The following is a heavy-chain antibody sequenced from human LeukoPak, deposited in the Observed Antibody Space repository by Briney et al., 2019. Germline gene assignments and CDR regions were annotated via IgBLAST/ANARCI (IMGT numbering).Heavy chain of an antibody. CDR3: VKKYDSRLYSTRDY. V-gene: IGHV3-23*01. CDR1: GFTFSGYA. CDR2: ISGSGDSI. Sequence: GGSLRLSCAASGFTFSGYAMSWVRQAPGKGLEWVSVISGSGDSIYYADSVQGRFTISRDNSKNTVYLQMNSLRAGDTGVYYCVKKYDSRLYSTRDYRGQGTLVTVSS. J-gene: IGHJ4*02. D-gene: IGHD3-22*01.